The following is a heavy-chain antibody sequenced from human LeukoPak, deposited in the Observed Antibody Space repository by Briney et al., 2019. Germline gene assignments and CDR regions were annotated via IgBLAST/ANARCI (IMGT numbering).Heavy chain of an antibody. J-gene: IGHJ4*02. Sequence: GASVKVSCRSSGYTFTTYGITWVRQAPGQGLEWMGWISTYNGNTNYAQKLQGRATMTTDTSTSTAYMELRSLRSDDTAVYYCARDRMDTGTYFDYWGQGTLVTVSS. CDR2: ISTYNGNT. CDR1: GYTFTTYG. V-gene: IGHV1-18*01. CDR3: ARDRMDTGTYFDY. D-gene: IGHD5-18*01.